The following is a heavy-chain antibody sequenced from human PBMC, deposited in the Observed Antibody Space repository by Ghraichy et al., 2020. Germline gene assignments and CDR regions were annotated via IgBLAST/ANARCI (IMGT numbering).Heavy chain of an antibody. J-gene: IGHJ6*02. D-gene: IGHD1-26*01. CDR1: GGSFSGYY. CDR3: ARLGRPYYGMDV. Sequence: SETLSLTCAVYGGSFSGYYWSWIRQPPGKGLEWIGEINHSGSTNYNPSLKSRVTISVDTSKNQFSLKLSSVTAADTAVYYCARLGRPYYGMDVWGQGTTVTVSS. CDR2: INHSGST. V-gene: IGHV4-34*01.